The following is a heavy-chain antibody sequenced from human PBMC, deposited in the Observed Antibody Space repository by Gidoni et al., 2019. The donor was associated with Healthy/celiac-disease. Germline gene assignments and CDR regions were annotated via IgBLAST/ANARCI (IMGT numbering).Heavy chain of an antibody. CDR3: GYSSSPHSGRGVYYYYGMDV. Sequence: EVQLLESGGGLVQPGGSLRLSCAASGFPFSSYAMSWVRQAPGKGLEWVSASSGSGGSTYYADSVKGRFTISRDNSKNTLYLQMNSLRAEDTAVYYCGYSSSPHSGRGVYYYYGMDVWGQGTTVTVSS. J-gene: IGHJ6*02. D-gene: IGHD6-13*01. CDR2: SSGSGGST. V-gene: IGHV3-23*01. CDR1: GFPFSSYA.